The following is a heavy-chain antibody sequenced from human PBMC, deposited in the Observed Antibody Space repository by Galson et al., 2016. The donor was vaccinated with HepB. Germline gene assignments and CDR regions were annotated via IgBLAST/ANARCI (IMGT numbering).Heavy chain of an antibody. CDR2: ISGSGDNT. V-gene: IGHV3-23*01. CDR3: ARDHLPPTHSATRLRFVEWHFYFGMDV. D-gene: IGHD3-3*01. Sequence: VRQTPGKGLEWVSAISGSGDNTYYADSVKGRFSISRDNSKNMVYLHMNTLKAEDTAVYYCARDHLPPTHSATRLRFVEWHFYFGMDVWGQGTTVTVSS. J-gene: IGHJ6*02.